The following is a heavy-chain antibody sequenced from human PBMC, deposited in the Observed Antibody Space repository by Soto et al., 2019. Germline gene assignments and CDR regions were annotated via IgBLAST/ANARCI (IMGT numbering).Heavy chain of an antibody. CDR3: AREKPYSSSWYHDY. CDR2: INHSGST. D-gene: IGHD6-13*01. CDR1: GGSFSGYY. Sequence: QVQLQQWGAGLLKPSETLSLTCAVYGGSFSGYYWSWIRQPPGKGLEWLGEINHSGSTNYNPSLKSRVTISVDTSKNQFSLKLSSVTAADTAVYYCAREKPYSSSWYHDYWGQGTLVTVSS. V-gene: IGHV4-34*01. J-gene: IGHJ4*02.